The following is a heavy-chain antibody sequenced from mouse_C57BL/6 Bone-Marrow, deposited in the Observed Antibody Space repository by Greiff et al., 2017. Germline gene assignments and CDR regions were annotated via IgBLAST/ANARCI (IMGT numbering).Heavy chain of an antibody. V-gene: IGHV5-4*01. CDR2: ISDGGSYT. CDR1: GFTFSSYA. J-gene: IGHJ3*01. Sequence: EVQGVESGGGLVKPGGSLKLSCAASGFTFSSYAMSWVRQTPEKRLEWVATISDGGSYTYYPDNVKGRFTISRDNAKNNQYLQMSHLKSEDTAMYYCARDRDGGSSYVRFAYWGQGTLVTVSA. D-gene: IGHD1-1*01. CDR3: ARDRDGGSSYVRFAY.